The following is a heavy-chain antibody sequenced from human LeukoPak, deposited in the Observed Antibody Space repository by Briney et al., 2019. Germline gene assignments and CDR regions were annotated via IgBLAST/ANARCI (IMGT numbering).Heavy chain of an antibody. CDR3: ARDNYSSSWYGGFIGTYTYMNWFDP. V-gene: IGHV3-53*05. CDR2: IYSGGST. J-gene: IGHJ5*02. CDR1: GFTVSSYY. D-gene: IGHD6-13*01. Sequence: GGSLRLSCAASGFTVSSYYMTWVRQAPGKGLEWVSVIYSGGSTYYADSVKGRLTISRDNLKNTLYLQMNSLRAEDTAVYYCARDNYSSSWYGGFIGTYTYMNWFDPWGQGTLVTVSS.